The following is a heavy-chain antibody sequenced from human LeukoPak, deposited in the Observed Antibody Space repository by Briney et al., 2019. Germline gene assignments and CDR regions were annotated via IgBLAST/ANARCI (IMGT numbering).Heavy chain of an antibody. V-gene: IGHV3-15*01. Sequence: SGGSLRLSCAASGFTFSNAWMSWVRQAPGKGLEWVGRIKSKTDGGTTDYAAPVKGRFTISRDDSKNTLYLQMNSLKTEDTAVYYCTLNYYDSSGLPHWGQGTLVTVSS. CDR3: TLNYYDSSGLPH. CDR2: IKSKTDGGTT. J-gene: IGHJ4*02. CDR1: GFTFSNAW. D-gene: IGHD3-22*01.